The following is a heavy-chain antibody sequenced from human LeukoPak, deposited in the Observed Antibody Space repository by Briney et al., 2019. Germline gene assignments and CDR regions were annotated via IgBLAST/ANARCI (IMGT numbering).Heavy chain of an antibody. Sequence: SETLSLTCTVSGDSIRNYYWSWIRQTSGRGLEWIAYIHSSGTANYNPSLKSRVTMSVDTSKNQFSLRLTSVTAADTAVYFCARGYYDSSGSSNPFDYWGQGALVTVFS. CDR2: IHSSGTA. V-gene: IGHV4-4*09. CDR3: ARGYYDSSGSSNPFDY. D-gene: IGHD3-22*01. CDR1: GDSIRNYY. J-gene: IGHJ4*02.